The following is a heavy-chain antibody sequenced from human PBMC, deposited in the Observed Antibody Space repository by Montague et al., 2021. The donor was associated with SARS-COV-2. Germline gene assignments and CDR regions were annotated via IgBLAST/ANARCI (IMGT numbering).Heavy chain of an antibody. CDR3: ARGSFGMGAFDI. CDR2: IYTSGST. V-gene: IGHV4-4*07. D-gene: IGHD1-14*01. Sequence: SETLSLTCTVPGGSISSYYWSWIQQPSGKGLEWIGLIYTSGSTNXNPPFKSRVTMSLDTSKNQFSLKLRSVTAADTAVYYCARGSFGMGAFDIWGQGTMVTVSS. CDR1: GGSISSYY. J-gene: IGHJ3*02.